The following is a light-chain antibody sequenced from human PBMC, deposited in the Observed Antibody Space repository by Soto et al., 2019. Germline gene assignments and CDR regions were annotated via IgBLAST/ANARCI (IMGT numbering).Light chain of an antibody. CDR1: SSDVGSYNL. Sequence: QSVLTQPASVSGSPGQSITISCTGTSSDVGSYNLVSWYQQHPGKAPKLMIYEGSKRPSGVSNRFSGSKSGNTAFLTISGLQAEDEADYYCCSYAGSSTSVVFGGGTQLTVL. J-gene: IGLJ2*01. CDR3: CSYAGSSTSVV. CDR2: EGS. V-gene: IGLV2-23*01.